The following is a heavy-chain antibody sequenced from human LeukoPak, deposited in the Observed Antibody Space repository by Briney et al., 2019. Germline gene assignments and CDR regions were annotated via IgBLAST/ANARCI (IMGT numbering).Heavy chain of an antibody. D-gene: IGHD2-15*01. V-gene: IGHV4-34*01. Sequence: PSETLSLTCAVYGGSFSGYYWSWIRQPPGKGLEWIGEINHSGSTNYNPSLKSRVTISVDTSKNQFSLKLSSVTAADTAVYYCARGRVKYCSGGSCYSPWFDLWGQGTLVTVSS. J-gene: IGHJ5*02. CDR3: ARGRVKYCSGGSCYSPWFDL. CDR1: GGSFSGYY. CDR2: INHSGST.